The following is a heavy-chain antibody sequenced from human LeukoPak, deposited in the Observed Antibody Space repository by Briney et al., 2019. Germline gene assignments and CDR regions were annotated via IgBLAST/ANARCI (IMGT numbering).Heavy chain of an antibody. V-gene: IGHV3-33*01. CDR1: GFTFSSYG. Sequence: PGRSLRLSCAASGFTFSSYGMHWVRQAPGKGLEWVAVIWYDGSNKYYADSVKGRFTISRDNSKNTLYLQMNSLRAEDTAVYYCARRDGYNSYYYGMDVWGQGTTVTVSS. J-gene: IGHJ6*02. D-gene: IGHD5-24*01. CDR2: IWYDGSNK. CDR3: ARRDGYNSYYYGMDV.